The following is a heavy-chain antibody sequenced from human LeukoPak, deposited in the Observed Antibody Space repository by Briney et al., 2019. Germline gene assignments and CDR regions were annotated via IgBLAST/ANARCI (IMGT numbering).Heavy chain of an antibody. CDR1: GFSFSAHS. Sequence: GGSLRLSCAASGFSFSAHSLNWVRQAPGKGLEWVSSISSGGDYLFYADSVKGRFTISRDNAKSSLFLQMNSLRDEDSAVYFCARDFYRSGSTYYYYYMDVWGKGTMVTVSS. J-gene: IGHJ6*03. CDR3: ARDFYRSGSTYYYYYMDV. D-gene: IGHD6-19*01. CDR2: ISSGGDYL. V-gene: IGHV3-21*01.